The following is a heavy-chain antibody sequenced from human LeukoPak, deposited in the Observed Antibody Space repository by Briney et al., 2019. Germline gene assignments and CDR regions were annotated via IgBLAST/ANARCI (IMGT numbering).Heavy chain of an antibody. CDR3: ARAEAMSFQH. CDR2: ISSSSSTI. CDR1: GFTFSRFW. D-gene: IGHD2-2*01. V-gene: IGHV3-48*02. Sequence: QSGGSLRLSCAASGFTFSRFWMTWVRRAPGKGLEWVSYISSSSSTIYYADSVKGRFTISRDNAKNSLYLQMNSLRDEDTAVYYCARAEAMSFQHWGQGTLVTVSS. J-gene: IGHJ1*01.